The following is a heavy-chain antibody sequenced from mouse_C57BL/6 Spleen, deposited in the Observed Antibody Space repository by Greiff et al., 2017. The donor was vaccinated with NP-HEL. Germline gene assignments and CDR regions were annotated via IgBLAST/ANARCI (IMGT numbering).Heavy chain of an antibody. CDR1: GFNIKDDY. Sequence: EVQLQQSGAELVRPGASVKLSCTASGFNIKDDYMHWVKQRPEQGLEWIGWIDPENGDTEYASKFQGKATITADTSSNTAYRQLSSLTSEDTAVYYCTHYYSNYCPWFAYWGQGTLVTGSA. D-gene: IGHD2-5*01. CDR2: IDPENGDT. V-gene: IGHV14-4*01. J-gene: IGHJ3*01. CDR3: THYYSNYCPWFAY.